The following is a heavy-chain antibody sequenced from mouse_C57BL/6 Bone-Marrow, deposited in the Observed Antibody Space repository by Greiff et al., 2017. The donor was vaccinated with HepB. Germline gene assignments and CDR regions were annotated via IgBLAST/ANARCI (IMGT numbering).Heavy chain of an antibody. CDR3: ARGGYGAYWYFDV. CDR2: IDPSDSYT. V-gene: IGHV1-69*01. CDR1: GYTFTSYW. J-gene: IGHJ1*03. D-gene: IGHD3-2*02. Sequence: QVQLQQPGAELVMPGASVKLSCKASGYTFTSYWMHWVKQRPGQGLGWIGEIDPSDSYTNYNQKFKGKSTLTVDKSSSTAYMQLSSLTSEDSAVYYCARGGYGAYWYFDVWGTGTTVTVSS.